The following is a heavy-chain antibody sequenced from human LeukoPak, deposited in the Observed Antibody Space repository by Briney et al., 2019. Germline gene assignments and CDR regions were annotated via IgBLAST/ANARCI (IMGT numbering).Heavy chain of an antibody. J-gene: IGHJ6*03. Sequence: SVKVSCKDPGGTFSSYAISWVRQAPGQGLEWMGGIIPIFGTANYAQKFQGRVTITTDESASTAYMELSSLRSEDTAVYYCARGSIAAAGTGPDYYYYYMDVWGKGTTVTVSS. V-gene: IGHV1-69*05. D-gene: IGHD6-13*01. CDR3: ARGSIAAAGTGPDYYYYYMDV. CDR2: IIPIFGTA. CDR1: GGTFSSYA.